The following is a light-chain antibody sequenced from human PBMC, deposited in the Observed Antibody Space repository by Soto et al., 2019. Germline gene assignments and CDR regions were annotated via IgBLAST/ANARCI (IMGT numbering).Light chain of an antibody. J-gene: IGLJ2*01. CDR1: SNDVGGYAY. Sequence: QSVLTQPASVSGSPGQSITISCTGTSNDVGGYAYVSWYQQYPSKAPKLVISEVSNRPSGVSHRFSGSRSGNTDSLTISGLQADDEADYYCRSYTGDTTPVFGGGTQLTVL. CDR3: RSYTGDTTPV. V-gene: IGLV2-14*01. CDR2: EVS.